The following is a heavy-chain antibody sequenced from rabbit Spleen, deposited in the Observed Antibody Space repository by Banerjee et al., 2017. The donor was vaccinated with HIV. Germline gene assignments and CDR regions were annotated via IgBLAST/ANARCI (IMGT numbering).Heavy chain of an antibody. CDR3: ARDWGTDYYNL. CDR2: IYAGSSGNT. Sequence: EESGGGLVQPEGSLTLTCTASGLDFSSSYWICWVRQAPGKGLEWIACIYAGSSGNTHYASWAKSRFTISETSSTTVTLQMTSLTAADTATYFCARDWGTDYYNLWGPGTLVTVS. CDR1: GLDFSSSYW. D-gene: IGHD1-1*01. J-gene: IGHJ4*01. V-gene: IGHV1S45*01.